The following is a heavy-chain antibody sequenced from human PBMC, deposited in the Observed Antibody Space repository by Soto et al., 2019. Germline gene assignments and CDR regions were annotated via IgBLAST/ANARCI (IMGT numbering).Heavy chain of an antibody. CDR2: IIPILGIA. D-gene: IGHD6-19*01. V-gene: IGHV1-69*02. J-gene: IGHJ4*02. CDR3: AKGGRQWLVTSDFNY. CDR1: GGTFSSYT. Sequence: SVKVSCKASGGTFSSYTISWVRQAPGQGLEWMGRIIPILGIANYAQKFQGRVTITADKSTSTAYMELSSLRSEDTAVYYCAKGGRQWLVTSDFNYWGQGALVTVSS.